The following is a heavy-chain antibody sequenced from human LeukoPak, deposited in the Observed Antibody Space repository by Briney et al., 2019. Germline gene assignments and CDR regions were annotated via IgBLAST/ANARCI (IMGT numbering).Heavy chain of an antibody. CDR1: GFTFSSYS. D-gene: IGHD1-26*01. CDR2: ISSSSSYI. J-gene: IGHJ6*03. Sequence: GGSLRLSCAASGFTFSSYSMNWVRQAPGKGLEWVSSISSSSSYIYYADSVKGRFTISRDNAKNSLYLQMNSLRAEDTAVYYCAVGATENYYYYYMDVWGKGTTVTVSS. CDR3: AVGATENYYYYYMDV. V-gene: IGHV3-21*06.